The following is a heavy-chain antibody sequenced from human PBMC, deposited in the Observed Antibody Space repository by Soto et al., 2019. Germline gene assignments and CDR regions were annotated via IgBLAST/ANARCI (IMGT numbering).Heavy chain of an antibody. J-gene: IGHJ4*02. CDR1: GFTFSSYN. CDR2: ISSSSSYI. CDR3: ASIDYDILTGYWPY. Sequence: EVQLVESGGGLVKPGGSLRLSCAASGFTFSSYNMNWVRQAPGKGLEWVSSISSSSSYIYYADSVKGRFTISRDNAKNSLYLQMNSLRAEDTAVYYCASIDYDILTGYWPYWGQGTLVTVSS. V-gene: IGHV3-21*01. D-gene: IGHD3-9*01.